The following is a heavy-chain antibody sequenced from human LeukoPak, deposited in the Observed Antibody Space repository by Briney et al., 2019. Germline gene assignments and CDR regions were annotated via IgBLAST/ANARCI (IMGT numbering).Heavy chain of an antibody. Sequence: GGSLRLSCAASGYTFSSYEMNWVRQAPGKGLEWVSYISSSGSTIYYADSVKGRFTISRDNAKNSLYLQMNSLRAEDTAVYYCARDWGDYGGNSWYYYGMDVWGQGTTVTVSS. CDR3: ARDWGDYGGNSWYYYGMDV. J-gene: IGHJ6*02. CDR1: GYTFSSYE. D-gene: IGHD4-23*01. CDR2: ISSSGSTI. V-gene: IGHV3-48*03.